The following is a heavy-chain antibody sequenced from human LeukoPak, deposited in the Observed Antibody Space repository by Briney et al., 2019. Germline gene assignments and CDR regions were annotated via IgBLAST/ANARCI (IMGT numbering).Heavy chain of an antibody. CDR1: GFTFSSYA. D-gene: IGHD3-10*01. V-gene: IGHV3-30*04. CDR2: ISYDGSNK. J-gene: IGHJ6*04. CDR3: ARRHYYGSGSYQDYYYYYGMDV. Sequence: GGSLRLSCAASGFTFSSYAMHWVRQAPGKGLERVAVISYDGSNKYYADSVKGRFTISRDNSKNTLYLQTNSLRAEDTAVYYCARRHYYGSGSYQDYYYYYGMDVWGKGTTVTVSS.